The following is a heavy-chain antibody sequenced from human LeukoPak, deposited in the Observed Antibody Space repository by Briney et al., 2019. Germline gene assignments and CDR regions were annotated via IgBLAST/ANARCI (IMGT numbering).Heavy chain of an antibody. CDR2: ISSGGST. CDR1: GFTVSSDY. Sequence: GGSLRLSCAASGFTVSSDYMGWVRQAPEKGLEWVSLISSGGSTYYADSLKGRFTISRDNSKNTLYLQMNSLRAEDTAVCYCGRVGDGYNDNYWGQGTLVTVSS. D-gene: IGHD5-24*01. V-gene: IGHV3-66*01. J-gene: IGHJ4*02. CDR3: GRVGDGYNDNY.